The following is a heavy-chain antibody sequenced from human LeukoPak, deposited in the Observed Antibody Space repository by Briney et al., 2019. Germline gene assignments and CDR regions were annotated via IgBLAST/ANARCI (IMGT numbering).Heavy chain of an antibody. CDR2: ISSSSSYI. CDR3: ARDLDFLRGYQPPDY. V-gene: IGHV3-21*01. J-gene: IGHJ4*02. Sequence: GGSLRLSCAASGFTFSSYSMNWVRQAPGKGLEWVSSISSSSSYIYYADSVKGRFTISRDNAKNSLYLQMNSLRAEDTAVYYCARDLDFLRGYQPPDYWGQGTLVTVSS. CDR1: GFTFSSYS. D-gene: IGHD3-3*01.